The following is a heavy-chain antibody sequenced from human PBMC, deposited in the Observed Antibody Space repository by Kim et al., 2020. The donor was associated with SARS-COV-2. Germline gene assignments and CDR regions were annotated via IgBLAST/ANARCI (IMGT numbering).Heavy chain of an antibody. V-gene: IGHV4-34*01. CDR3: ARVRGFDP. CDR2: INHSGST. J-gene: IGHJ5*02. CDR1: GGSFSGYY. Sequence: SETLSLTCAVYGGSFSGYYWSWIRQPPGKGLEWIGEINHSGSTNYNPSLKSRVTISVDTSKNQFSLKLSSVTAADTAVYYCARVRGFDPWGHGTLVTVSS.